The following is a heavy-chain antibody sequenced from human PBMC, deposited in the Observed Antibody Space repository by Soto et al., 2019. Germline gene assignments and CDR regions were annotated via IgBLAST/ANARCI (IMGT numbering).Heavy chain of an antibody. J-gene: IGHJ4*02. D-gene: IGHD3-16*02. V-gene: IGHV4-30-4*01. CDR2: IYYSGST. CDR3: ARSPYYDYVWGSSRYRYYSDY. CDR1: GGSISSGNYY. Sequence: QVQLQQSGPGLVKPSQTLSLTCTVSGGSISSGNYYWSWIRQPPGKGLEWIGYIYYSGSTYYNPSLKSRVTISVDTSKNQFSLKLSSLTAADTAVYYCARSPYYDYVWGSSRYRYYSDYWSQGTLFTVSS.